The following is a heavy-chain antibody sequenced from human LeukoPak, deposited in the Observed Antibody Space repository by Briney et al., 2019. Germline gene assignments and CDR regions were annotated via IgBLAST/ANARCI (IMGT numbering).Heavy chain of an antibody. CDR1: GASVSTGSYY. V-gene: IGHV4-61*01. CDR3: AREDVYGGNSDY. Sequence: SETLSLTCTVSGASVSTGSYYWSWIRQPPGKGLEWIGYIYYSGSTNYNPSLKSRVTISVDTSKNQFSLKLSSVTAADTAVYYCAREDVYGGNSDYWGQGTLVTVSS. J-gene: IGHJ4*02. CDR2: IYYSGST. D-gene: IGHD4-23*01.